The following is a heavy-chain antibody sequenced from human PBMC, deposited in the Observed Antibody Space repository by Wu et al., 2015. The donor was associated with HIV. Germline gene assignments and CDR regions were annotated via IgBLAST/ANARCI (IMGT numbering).Heavy chain of an antibody. D-gene: IGHD3-22*01. V-gene: IGHV1-18*01. J-gene: IGHJ6*03. CDR2: ISAYNGNR. CDR3: ARDPFYYDRSGYYFYYMDV. CDR1: GYSFTTYG. Sequence: QVQLVQSGPEVKKPGASVKVSCKASGYSFTTYGITWVRQAPGQGLEWMGWISAYNGNRNYAQKLQGRVSMTTDTSTSTAYLELRSLRSDDTAVYYCARDPFYYDRSGYYFYYMDVWGKGTTVTVSS.